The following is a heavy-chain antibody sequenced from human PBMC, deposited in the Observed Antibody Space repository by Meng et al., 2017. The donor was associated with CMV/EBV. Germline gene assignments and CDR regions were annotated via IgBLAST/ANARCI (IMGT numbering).Heavy chain of an antibody. J-gene: IGHJ6*02. V-gene: IGHV3-7*01. Sequence: GESLKISCAASGFTFSSYWMSWVRPAPGKGLEWVANIKQDGSEKYYADSVKGRFTISRDNAKNSLYLQMNSLRAEDTAVYYCARFNYDFWSGYPAVPYGMDVWGQGTTVTVSS. CDR3: ARFNYDFWSGYPAVPYGMDV. D-gene: IGHD3-3*01. CDR1: GFTFSSYW. CDR2: IKQDGSEK.